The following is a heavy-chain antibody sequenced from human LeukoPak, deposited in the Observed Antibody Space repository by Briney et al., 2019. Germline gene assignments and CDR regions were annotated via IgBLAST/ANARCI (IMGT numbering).Heavy chain of an antibody. CDR3: ARSLGYCSAGSCFPFDY. V-gene: IGHV3-30*03. CDR2: ISYDGSNK. D-gene: IGHD2-15*01. Sequence: PGRSLRLSCAASGFTFNSYGMHWVRQAPGKGLEWVAVISYDGSNKYYAESVKGRFTISRDNSKNSLYLQMNSLRAEDTAVYYCARSLGYCSAGSCFPFDYWGQGTLVTVSS. J-gene: IGHJ4*02. CDR1: GFTFNSYG.